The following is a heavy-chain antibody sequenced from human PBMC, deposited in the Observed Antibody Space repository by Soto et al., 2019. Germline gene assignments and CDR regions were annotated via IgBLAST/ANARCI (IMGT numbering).Heavy chain of an antibody. J-gene: IGHJ5*01. CDR1: GFSLSTIGVG. D-gene: IGHD6-25*01. CDR3: AHTTGSGGLAIIDS. Sequence: QITLKESGPTQVKPTQTLTLTCTVSGFSLSTIGVGVGWIRQPPGKALEWLALIYWDDDKRYSPSLKRRLTITKDTSKNQVVLTLTNMDPVDTATYYCAHTTGSGGLAIIDSWGQGTLVTVSP. V-gene: IGHV2-5*02. CDR2: IYWDDDK.